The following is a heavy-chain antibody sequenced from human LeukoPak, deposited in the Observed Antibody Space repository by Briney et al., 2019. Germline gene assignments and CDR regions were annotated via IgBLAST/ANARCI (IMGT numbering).Heavy chain of an antibody. V-gene: IGHV1-2*02. CDR1: GYTFTGYY. CDR3: AREGVVVVVAATFGFDP. J-gene: IGHJ5*02. CDR2: INPNSGGT. D-gene: IGHD2-15*01. Sequence: GASVKVSCKASGYTFTGYYMHWVRQAPGQGLEWMGWINPNSGGTNYAQKFQGGVTMTRDTSISTAYMELSRLRSDDTAVYYCAREGVVVVVAATFGFDPWGQGTLVTVSS.